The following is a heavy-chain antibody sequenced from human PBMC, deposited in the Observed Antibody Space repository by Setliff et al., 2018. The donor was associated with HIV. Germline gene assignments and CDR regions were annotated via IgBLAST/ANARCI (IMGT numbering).Heavy chain of an antibody. CDR1: GGSFRGYY. J-gene: IGHJ5*02. CDR2: IYYSGST. V-gene: IGHV4-59*05. CDR3: ATYADRESNRFDP. Sequence: SETMSLTCAVYGGSFRGYYWSWIRQPPGEGLEWIGSIYYSGSTYYNPSLKSRVTISVDTSKNQFSLKLSSVTAADTAVYYCATYADRESNRFDPWGQGILVTVSS. D-gene: IGHD3-10*01.